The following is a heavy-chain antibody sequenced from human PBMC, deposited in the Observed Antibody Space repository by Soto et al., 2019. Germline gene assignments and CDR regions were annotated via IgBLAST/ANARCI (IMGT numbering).Heavy chain of an antibody. CDR1: GFTVSSNY. CDR3: ARDRVESGYPEYFQH. D-gene: IGHD3-22*01. V-gene: IGHV3-53*01. J-gene: IGHJ1*01. CDR2: IYSGGST. Sequence: EVQLVESGGGLIQPGGSLRLSCAASGFTVSSNYMSWVRQAPGKGLEWVSVIYSGGSTYYADSVKGRFTISRDNSKNTLELQINSLRAEDTAVYYCARDRVESGYPEYFQHWGQGTLVTVSS.